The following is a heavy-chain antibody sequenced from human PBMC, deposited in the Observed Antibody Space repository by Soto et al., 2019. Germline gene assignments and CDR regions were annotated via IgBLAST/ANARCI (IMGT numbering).Heavy chain of an antibody. CDR1: GFALSTYS. Sequence: EVQLVESGGRLVKPGGSLRLSCAASGFALSTYSIGWVRQAPGKGLEWVSFTFNFDGSLYYADSVKGRFAFSRDNAKNSVYLQMNSLRAEDTAVYYCAREEGYCGGGSCFRSAFDLWGQGTVVTVSS. CDR2: TFNFDGSL. D-gene: IGHD2-15*01. J-gene: IGHJ3*01. V-gene: IGHV3-21*01. CDR3: AREEGYCGGGSCFRSAFDL.